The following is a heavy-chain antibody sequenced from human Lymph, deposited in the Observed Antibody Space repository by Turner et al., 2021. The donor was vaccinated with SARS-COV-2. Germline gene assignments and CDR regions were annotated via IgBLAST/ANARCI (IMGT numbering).Heavy chain of an antibody. CDR2: INVYNGYT. Sequence: QVQLVQSGAEVKKSGASVKVSCRASGYTFSSYRISWVRQAPGQGLEWMGWINVYNGYTNYAQKLQGRVTMTTDTSTSTAYMELRSLRSDDTAVYYCAREGYCSSTSCYRGQYYYYGMDVWGQGTTVTVSS. CDR3: AREGYCSSTSCYRGQYYYYGMDV. CDR1: GYTFSSYR. D-gene: IGHD2-2*02. J-gene: IGHJ6*02. V-gene: IGHV1-18*04.